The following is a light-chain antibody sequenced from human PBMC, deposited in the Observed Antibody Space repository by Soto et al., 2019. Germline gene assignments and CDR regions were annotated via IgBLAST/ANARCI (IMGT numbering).Light chain of an antibody. Sequence: QSVLSQPPSASGAPGQRVTISCSGSTSNIGSNTVNWYQQLPGTAPKLLIYTDHQRPSGVPDRFSGSKSGTSASLAISGLQSEDEADYYCAAWDNDLVGTVFGGGTKLTVL. CDR2: TDH. J-gene: IGLJ2*01. CDR3: AAWDNDLVGTV. CDR1: TSNIGSNT. V-gene: IGLV1-44*01.